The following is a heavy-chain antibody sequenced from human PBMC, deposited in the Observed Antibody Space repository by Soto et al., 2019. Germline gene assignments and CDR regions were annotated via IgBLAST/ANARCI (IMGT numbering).Heavy chain of an antibody. J-gene: IGHJ4*02. V-gene: IGHV3-30-3*01. CDR1: GFTFSSYA. CDR2: ISYDGSNK. D-gene: IGHD3-16*02. Sequence: GGSLRLSCAASGFTFSSYAMHWVRQAPGKGLEWVAVISYDGSNKYYADSVKGRFTISRDNSKNTLYLQMNSLRAEDTAVYYCAKGGDYVWGSYLPQLYFDYWGQGTLVTVSS. CDR3: AKGGDYVWGSYLPQLYFDY.